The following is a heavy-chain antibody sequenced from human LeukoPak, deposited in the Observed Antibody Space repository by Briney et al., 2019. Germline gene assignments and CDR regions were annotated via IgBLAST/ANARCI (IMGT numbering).Heavy chain of an antibody. CDR3: ARVGYCSSTSCYGGRGY. Sequence: PSETLSLTCAVYGGSFSGYYWSWIRQPPGKGLEWIGEINHSGSTNYNPSLKSQVTISVDTSKNQFSLKLSSVTAADTAVYYCARVGYCSSTSCYGGRGYWGQGTLVTVSS. D-gene: IGHD2-2*01. CDR2: INHSGST. J-gene: IGHJ4*02. V-gene: IGHV4-34*01. CDR1: GGSFSGYY.